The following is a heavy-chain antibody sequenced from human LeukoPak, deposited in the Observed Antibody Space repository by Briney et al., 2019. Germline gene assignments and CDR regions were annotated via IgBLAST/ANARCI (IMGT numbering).Heavy chain of an antibody. V-gene: IGHV4-4*02. CDR3: ARDPELIVVVTLSSYYYYGMDV. CDR1: GGSISSSNW. CDR2: IYHSGST. D-gene: IGHD3-22*01. J-gene: IGHJ6*02. Sequence: KPSETLSLTCAVSGGSISSSNWWSWVRQPPGKGLEWIGEIYHSGSTNYNPSLKSRVTISVDKSKNQFPLKLSSVTAADTAVYYCARDPELIVVVTLSSYYYYGMDVWGQGTTVTVSS.